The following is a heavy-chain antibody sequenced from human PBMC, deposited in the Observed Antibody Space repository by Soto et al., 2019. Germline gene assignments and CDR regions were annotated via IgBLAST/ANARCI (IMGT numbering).Heavy chain of an antibody. CDR3: ARGLEEVVVAATINDAFDI. CDR2: MNPNSGNT. V-gene: IGHV1-8*01. Sequence: ASVKVSCKASGYTFTSYDINWVRQATGQGLEWMGWMNPNSGNTGYAQKFQGRVTMTRNTSISTAYMELSSLRSEDTAVYYCARGLEEVVVAATINDAFDIWGQGTMVTVSS. J-gene: IGHJ3*02. D-gene: IGHD2-15*01. CDR1: GYTFTSYD.